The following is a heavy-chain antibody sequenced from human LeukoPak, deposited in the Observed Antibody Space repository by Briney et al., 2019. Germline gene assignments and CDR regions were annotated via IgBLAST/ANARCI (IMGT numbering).Heavy chain of an antibody. D-gene: IGHD3-22*01. CDR1: GFTFSSYS. J-gene: IGHJ4*02. CDR2: IWYDGSNK. CDR3: ARGPTYYYDSSGYFFDY. Sequence: GGSLRLSCAASGFTFSSYSMNWVRQAPGKGLEWVAVIWYDGSNKYYADSVKGRFTISRDNSKNTLYLQMNSLRAEDTAVYYCARGPTYYYDSSGYFFDYWGQGTLVTVSS. V-gene: IGHV3-33*08.